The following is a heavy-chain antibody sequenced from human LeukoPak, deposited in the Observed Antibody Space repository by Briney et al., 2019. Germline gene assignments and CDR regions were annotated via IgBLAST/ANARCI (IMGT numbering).Heavy chain of an antibody. V-gene: IGHV3-9*01. J-gene: IGHJ4*02. CDR1: GFTFDDFA. CDR3: AEGPYYFDY. CDR2: ISWNSGNI. Sequence: GGSLRLSCAASGFTFDDFAMHWVRQVPGKGLEWVSGISWNSGNIGYADSVKGRFTISRDNAKNSLYLQMNSLRAEDTALYYCAEGPYYFDYWGQGTLVTVSS.